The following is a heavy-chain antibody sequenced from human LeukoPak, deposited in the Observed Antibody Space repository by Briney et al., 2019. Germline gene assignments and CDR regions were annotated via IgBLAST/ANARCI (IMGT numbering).Heavy chain of an antibody. J-gene: IGHJ4*02. Sequence: SVKVSCRASGGTFSSYAISWVRQAPGQGLEWMGGIIPIFGTANYAQKFQGRVTITADKSTTTAYMELSSLRSEDTAVYYCARYEGSTLFSIDYWGQGTLVTVSS. D-gene: IGHD1-26*01. CDR3: ARYEGSTLFSIDY. V-gene: IGHV1-69*06. CDR1: GGTFSSYA. CDR2: IIPIFGTA.